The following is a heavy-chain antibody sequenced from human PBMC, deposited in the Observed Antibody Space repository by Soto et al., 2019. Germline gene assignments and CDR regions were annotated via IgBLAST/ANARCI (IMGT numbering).Heavy chain of an antibody. D-gene: IGHD6-13*01. Sequence: KAGGSLRLSCAASGFTFSDYYMSWIRQAPGKGLEWVSYISSSGSTIYYADSVKGRFTISRDNAKNXXXXXXXXXXXXDTAVYYXARIEMGPDSSSWYVAYYYGMDVWGQGTTVTVSS. V-gene: IGHV3-11*01. CDR2: ISSSGSTI. J-gene: IGHJ6*02. CDR3: ARIEMGPDSSSWYVAYYYGMDV. CDR1: GFTFSDYY.